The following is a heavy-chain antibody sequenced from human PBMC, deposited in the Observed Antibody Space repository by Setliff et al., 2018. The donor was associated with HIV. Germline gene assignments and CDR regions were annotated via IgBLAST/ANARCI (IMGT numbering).Heavy chain of an antibody. V-gene: IGHV4-59*11. J-gene: IGHJ4*02. CDR1: GGSIGSHY. CDR2: ISYNEYT. CDR3: AREIYGGNSRPFDY. D-gene: IGHD4-17*01. Sequence: TLSLTCSVSGGSIGSHYWSWIRQPPGKGLEWIGHISYNEYTNYNPSLKSRVTISLDTSKNQLSLKLSSVTAADTAVYYCAREIYGGNSRPFDYWGQGTLVTVSS.